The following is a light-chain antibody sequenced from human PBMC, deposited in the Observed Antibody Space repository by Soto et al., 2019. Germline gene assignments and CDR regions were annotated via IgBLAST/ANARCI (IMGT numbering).Light chain of an antibody. CDR3: SSYTSRTTQV. J-gene: IGLJ1*01. Sequence: QSALTQPASVSGSPGQSITISCTGTSSDVGGYKYVSWYLQYPGKAPKLMIYEVSNRPSGVSDRFSGSKSDNTASLTISGLQAEDEADYYCSSYTSRTTQVFGTGTKVTVL. CDR1: SSDVGGYKY. CDR2: EVS. V-gene: IGLV2-14*01.